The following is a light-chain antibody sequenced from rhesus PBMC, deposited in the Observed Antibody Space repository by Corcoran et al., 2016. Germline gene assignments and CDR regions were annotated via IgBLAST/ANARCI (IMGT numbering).Light chain of an antibody. J-gene: IGKJ2*01. CDR2: RAS. Sequence: DIQMTQSPSSLSASVGDRVTITGQASQSLSNYLNWYQQKPGKIPKLLIYRASSLQSGIPSRFSGSGSVTDFTLPISSLQPEDFATYYCQHGYRSPYSFGQGTKVEIK. CDR1: QSLSNY. V-gene: IGKV1-74*01. CDR3: QHGYRSPYS.